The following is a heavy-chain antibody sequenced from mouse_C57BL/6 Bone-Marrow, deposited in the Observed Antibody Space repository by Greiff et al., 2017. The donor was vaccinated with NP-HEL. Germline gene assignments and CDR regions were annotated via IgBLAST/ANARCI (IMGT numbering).Heavy chain of an antibody. V-gene: IGHV1-81*01. J-gene: IGHJ4*01. Sequence: VQLQQSGAELARPGASVKLSCKASGYTFTSYGISWVKQSTGQGLEWIGEIYPRSGNTYYNEKFKGKATLTADKSSSTAYMELRSLTSEDSAVYFCARRGYYGSSAVLPMDYWGQGTAVTVSS. CDR1: GYTFTSYG. CDR3: ARRGYYGSSAVLPMDY. CDR2: IYPRSGNT. D-gene: IGHD1-1*01.